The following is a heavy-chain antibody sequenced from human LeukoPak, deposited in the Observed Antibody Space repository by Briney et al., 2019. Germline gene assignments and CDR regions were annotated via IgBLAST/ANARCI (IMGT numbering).Heavy chain of an antibody. D-gene: IGHD6-19*01. CDR2: IDRSGVT. V-gene: IGHV3-53*01. J-gene: IGHJ4*02. CDR3: ASGAVAGLFDY. Sequence: GGSLRLSCAASGFTVHSNYMSWVRQAPGKGLEWVAVIDRSGVTHYTDSVKGRFTISRDNAKNSLYLQMNSLRAEDTAVYYCASGAVAGLFDYWGQGTLVTVSS. CDR1: GFTVHSNY.